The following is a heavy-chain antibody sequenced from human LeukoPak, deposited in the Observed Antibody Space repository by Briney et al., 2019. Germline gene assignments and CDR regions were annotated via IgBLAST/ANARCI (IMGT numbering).Heavy chain of an antibody. CDR1: GFTFSGSA. Sequence: GGSLRLSCAASGFTFSGSAMHWVRQASGKGLEWVGRIRSKANSYATGYAASVKGRFTISRDDSKNTAYLQMNNLKTEDTAAYYCTRPGYSSGWDDYWGQGTLVTVSS. CDR2: IRSKANSYAT. V-gene: IGHV3-73*01. J-gene: IGHJ4*02. D-gene: IGHD6-19*01. CDR3: TRPGYSSGWDDY.